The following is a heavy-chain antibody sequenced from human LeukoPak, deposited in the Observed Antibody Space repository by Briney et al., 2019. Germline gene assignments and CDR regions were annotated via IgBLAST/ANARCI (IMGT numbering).Heavy chain of an antibody. D-gene: IGHD1-26*01. Sequence: ASVKVSCKASGYTFTNYYIHWVRQAPGQGLEWMGWINANNGGTAYAQTFQGRVTLTRDTSITTAYMELSGLKSDDTAVYYCARQREDWSQGTLVTVSS. V-gene: IGHV1-2*02. J-gene: IGHJ4*02. CDR2: INANNGGT. CDR3: ARQRED. CDR1: GYTFTNYY.